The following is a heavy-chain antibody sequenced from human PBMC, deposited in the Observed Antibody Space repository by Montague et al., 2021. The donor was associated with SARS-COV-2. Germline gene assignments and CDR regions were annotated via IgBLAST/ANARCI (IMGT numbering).Heavy chain of an antibody. Sequence: GSLSLSGQASGFTFSGYSMNWVRQAPGKGLEWVSSISSSSSYIYYADSVKGRFTISRDNAKNSLYLQMNSLRAEDTAVYYCAREVGSSSWYYYYGMDVWGQGTTVTVSS. CDR3: AREVGSSSWYYYYGMDV. J-gene: IGHJ6*02. CDR2: ISSSSSYI. V-gene: IGHV3-21*01. D-gene: IGHD6-13*01. CDR1: GFTFSGYS.